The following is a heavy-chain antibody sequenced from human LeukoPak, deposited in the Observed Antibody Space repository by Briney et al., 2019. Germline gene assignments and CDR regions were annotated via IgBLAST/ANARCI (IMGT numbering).Heavy chain of an antibody. J-gene: IGHJ5*02. Sequence: SETLSLTCTVSGDSISRSSYYWGWIRQPPGKELEWIGSIYYSGSTYYNPSLKSRVTISVDTSKNQFSLKLSTVTAADTAVYYCASAMERRHSPFDPWGQGTLVTVSS. CDR2: IYYSGST. CDR1: GDSISRSSYY. V-gene: IGHV4-39*01. CDR3: ASAMERRHSPFDP. D-gene: IGHD1-1*01.